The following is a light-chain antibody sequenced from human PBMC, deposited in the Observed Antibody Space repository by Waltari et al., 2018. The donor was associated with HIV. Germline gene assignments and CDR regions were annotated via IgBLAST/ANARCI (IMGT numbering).Light chain of an antibody. V-gene: IGLV3-25*03. CDR3: QSRHNSESI. J-gene: IGLJ2*01. CDR2: KDR. CDR1: ALSQHY. Sequence: SYELTQAPSVSVSPGQPAKITCYGDALSQHYVYWYVQKPGQAPLMMIFKDRERAAELPARFSASRSGSTSILTISGGQAEDEADYYCQSRHNSESIFGGWTKLTVL.